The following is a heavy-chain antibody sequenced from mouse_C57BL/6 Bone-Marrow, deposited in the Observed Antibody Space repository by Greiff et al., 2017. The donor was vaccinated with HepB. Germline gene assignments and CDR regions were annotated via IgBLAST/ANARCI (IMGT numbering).Heavy chain of an antibody. CDR2: INPGSGGT. Sequence: VQLQQSGAELVRPGTSVKVSCKASGYAFTNYLIEWVKQRPGQGLEWIGVINPGSGGTNYNEKFKGKATLTADKSSSTAYMQLSSLPSEDSAVYFCARGRNGYYPYYFDYWGQGTTLTVSS. CDR3: ARGRNGYYPYYFDY. D-gene: IGHD2-3*01. CDR1: GYAFTNYL. V-gene: IGHV1-54*01. J-gene: IGHJ2*01.